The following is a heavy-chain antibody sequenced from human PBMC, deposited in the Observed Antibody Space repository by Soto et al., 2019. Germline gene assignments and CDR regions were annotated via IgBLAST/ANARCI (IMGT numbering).Heavy chain of an antibody. J-gene: IGHJ5*02. D-gene: IGHD3-10*01. V-gene: IGHV1-8*01. CDR2: MDPNNGDT. CDR3: ARGNAIRRPRIYSGSGSPRRRRGLYP. Sequence: ASVKVSCKASGYTFTSYDINWVRQATGQGLEWMGWMDPNNGDTASAQKFQGRLSMTMDTTIGTAYMELTSLKAEDTAVYFCARGNAIRRPRIYSGSGSPRRRRGLYPWGQGTLVTVSS. CDR1: GYTFTSYD.